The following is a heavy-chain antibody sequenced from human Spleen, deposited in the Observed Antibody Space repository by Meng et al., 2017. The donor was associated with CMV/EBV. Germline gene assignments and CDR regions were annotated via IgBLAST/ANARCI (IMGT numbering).Heavy chain of an antibody. D-gene: IGHD3-22*01. CDR3: ARETYYYDSTGFYLRWFDP. CDR2: IYYSGST. V-gene: IGHV4-30-4*08. J-gene: IGHJ5*02. Sequence: NGDYYWSWSRQSPGKGLEWIGYIYYSGSTYYNPSLKSRIAISVDTSRHQFSLRLSSVTAADTAVYYCARETYYYDSTGFYLRWFDPWGPGTLVTVSS. CDR1: NGDYY.